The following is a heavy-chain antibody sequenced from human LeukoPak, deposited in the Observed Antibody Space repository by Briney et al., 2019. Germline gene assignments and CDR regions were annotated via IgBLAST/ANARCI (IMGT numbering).Heavy chain of an antibody. CDR2: IYYRGGT. J-gene: IGHJ4*02. V-gene: IGHV4-61*01. CDR3: ATSKLQLFPFDY. D-gene: IGHD3-10*01. Sequence: PSETLSLTCTVSGGSVSSGSYYWSWIRQPPGKGLEWIGNIYYRGGTNYNPSLKSRLTISVDTSKNQFSLKLSSVTAADTAVYYCATSKLQLFPFDYWGQGTLVTVSS. CDR1: GGSVSSGSYY.